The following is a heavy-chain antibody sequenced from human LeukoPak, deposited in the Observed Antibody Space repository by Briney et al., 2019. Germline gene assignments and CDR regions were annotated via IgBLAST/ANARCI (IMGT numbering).Heavy chain of an antibody. CDR3: ARVKYDSSGYYGILDY. J-gene: IGHJ4*02. D-gene: IGHD3-22*01. V-gene: IGHV3-9*01. CDR2: ISWNSGSI. CDR1: GFTFDDYA. Sequence: PGGSLRLSCAASGFTFDDYAMHWVRQAPGKGLEWVSGISWNSGSIGYADSVKGRFTISRDNAKNSLYLQMNSLRAEDTAVYYCARVKYDSSGYYGILDYWGPGTLVTVSS.